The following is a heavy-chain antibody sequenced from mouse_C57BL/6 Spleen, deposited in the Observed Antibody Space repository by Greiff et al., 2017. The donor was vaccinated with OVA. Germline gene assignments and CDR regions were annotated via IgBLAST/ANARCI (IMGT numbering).Heavy chain of an antibody. CDR1: GFSLTSYG. V-gene: IGHV2-2*01. CDR3: ARSGYYVGWYFDV. CDR2: IWSGGST. J-gene: IGHJ1*03. Sequence: QVQLKESGPGLVQPSQSLSITCTVSGFSLTSYGVHWVRQSPGKGLEWLGVIWSGGSTDYNAAFISRLSSSKDNSKSQVFFKMNSLQADDTAIYYCARSGYYVGWYFDVWGTGTTVTVSS. D-gene: IGHD2-3*01.